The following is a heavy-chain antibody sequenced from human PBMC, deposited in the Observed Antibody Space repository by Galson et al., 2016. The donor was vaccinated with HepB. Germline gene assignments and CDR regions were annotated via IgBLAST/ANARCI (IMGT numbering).Heavy chain of an antibody. V-gene: IGHV3-21*04. CDR3: ARNLDTALGDWLDP. Sequence: SLSYIYYADSVKGRFTISRDNAKNLLYLQMDGLKAEDTAVYYCARNLDTALGDWLDPWGQGARVIVSS. J-gene: IGHJ5*02. CDR2: SLSYI. D-gene: IGHD5-18*01.